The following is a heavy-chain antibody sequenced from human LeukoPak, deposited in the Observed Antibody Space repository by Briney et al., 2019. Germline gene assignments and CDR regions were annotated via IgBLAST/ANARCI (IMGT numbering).Heavy chain of an antibody. CDR2: ISSSGGNT. CDR1: GFTFSNAW. Sequence: PGGSLRLSCAASGFTFSNAWMSWVRQAPGKGLEWVSAISSSGGNTYHADSVRGRFTISRDNSKNTLYLQMNSLSAEDTAVYYCAKDWGPGGKRDHFDYWGQGTLVTVSS. V-gene: IGHV3-23*01. D-gene: IGHD3-16*01. CDR3: AKDWGPGGKRDHFDY. J-gene: IGHJ4*02.